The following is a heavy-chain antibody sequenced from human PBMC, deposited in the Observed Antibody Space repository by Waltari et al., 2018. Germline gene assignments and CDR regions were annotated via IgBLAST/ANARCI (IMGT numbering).Heavy chain of an antibody. CDR2: ISAYNGNT. Sequence: QVQLVQSGAEVKKPGASVKVSCKASGYTFTSYGISWVRQAPGQGLEWMGWISAYNGNTNDEQKIQGRVTMTTDTATSTAYMELRSLRSDDTAVYYCARDLRMIAAAGNFDYWGQGTLVTVSS. D-gene: IGHD6-13*01. CDR1: GYTFTSYG. J-gene: IGHJ4*02. V-gene: IGHV1-18*01. CDR3: ARDLRMIAAAGNFDY.